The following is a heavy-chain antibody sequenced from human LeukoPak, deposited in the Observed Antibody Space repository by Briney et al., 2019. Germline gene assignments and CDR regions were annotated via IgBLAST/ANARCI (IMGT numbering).Heavy chain of an antibody. CDR1: GFTFSSYW. D-gene: IGHD5-18*01. Sequence: PGGSLRLSCAASGFTFSSYWMSWVRQAPGKGLEGVANIKQDGSEKYYVDSVKGRFTISRDNAKNSLYLQLNSLRAEDTAVYYCARDRWGYSYGGDWGQGTLVTVSS. CDR3: ARDRWGYSYGGD. V-gene: IGHV3-7*01. CDR2: IKQDGSEK. J-gene: IGHJ4*02.